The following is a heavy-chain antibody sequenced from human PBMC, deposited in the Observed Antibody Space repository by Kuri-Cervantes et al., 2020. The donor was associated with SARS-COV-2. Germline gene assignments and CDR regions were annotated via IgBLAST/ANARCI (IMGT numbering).Heavy chain of an antibody. D-gene: IGHD6-19*01. CDR2: IDWDDNK. CDR1: GFSLTSTGMC. CDR3: ARHSSGSYCDY. V-gene: IGHV2-70*01. Sequence: SGPTLVKPTQTLTLTCTFSGFSLTSTGMCVSWIRQPPGRALEWLAFIDWDDNKYYSTSLETRLTISKDTSKNQVILTMRNVDPADTATYYCARHSSGSYCDYWGQGTPVTVSS. J-gene: IGHJ4*02.